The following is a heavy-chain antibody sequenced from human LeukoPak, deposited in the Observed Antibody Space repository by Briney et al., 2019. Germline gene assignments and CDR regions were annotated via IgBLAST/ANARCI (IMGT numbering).Heavy chain of an antibody. CDR3: ADYGVSGVRNNFY. J-gene: IGHJ4*02. D-gene: IGHD3-3*01. CDR1: GLAFSSYA. Sequence: GGSLRLSCAASGLAFSSYAMSWVRQPPGRGLEWVSTISVASITFYADSVKGRFTISRDNSRNTVYLQMTSLRSDDTAVYYCADYGVSGVRNNFYWGLGTLVTVSS. CDR2: ISVASIT. V-gene: IGHV3-23*01.